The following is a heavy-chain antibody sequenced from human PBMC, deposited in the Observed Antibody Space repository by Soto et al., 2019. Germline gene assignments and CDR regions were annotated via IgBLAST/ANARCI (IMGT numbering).Heavy chain of an antibody. CDR1: GYTFTSYA. V-gene: IGHV1-3*01. CDR2: INAGNGNT. J-gene: IGHJ6*02. Sequence: ASVKVSCKASGYTFTSYAMHWVRQAPGQRLEWKGRINAGNGNTNYAQKHQGRVTMTTDTSTSTAHMELRSLRSDDTAVYYCARYGWLTPNNQVYYYGMDVWGQGTTVTVSS. D-gene: IGHD3-22*01. CDR3: ARYGWLTPNNQVYYYGMDV.